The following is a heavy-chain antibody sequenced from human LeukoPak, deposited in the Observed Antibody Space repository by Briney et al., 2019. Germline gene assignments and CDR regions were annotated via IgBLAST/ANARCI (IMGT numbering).Heavy chain of an antibody. J-gene: IGHJ5*02. CDR2: INHSGST. Sequence: SETLSLTCAVSGGSFSGYYWSSIRHPPGKGLEWSGEINHSGSTNYNPSLKSRVTISVDTSKNQFSLKLSSVTAADTAVYYCARAHVLRYFDWLSPEGHWFDPWGQGTLVTVSS. V-gene: IGHV4-34*01. CDR1: GGSFSGYY. D-gene: IGHD3-9*01. CDR3: ARAHVLRYFDWLSPEGHWFDP.